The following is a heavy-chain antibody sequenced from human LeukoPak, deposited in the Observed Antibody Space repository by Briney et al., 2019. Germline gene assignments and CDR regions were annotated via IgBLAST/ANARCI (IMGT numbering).Heavy chain of an antibody. V-gene: IGHV4-34*01. D-gene: IGHD6-19*01. J-gene: IGHJ4*02. Sequence: PSETLSLTCVVDGGSFTGYYWSWVRQPPGKGLEWIGEISHSGSTNYNPSLKSRVTISVDTSKNQFSLKLSSVTAADTAVYYCARGGIAVAGTKGYFDYWGQGTLVTVSS. CDR1: GGSFTGYY. CDR3: ARGGIAVAGTKGYFDY. CDR2: ISHSGST.